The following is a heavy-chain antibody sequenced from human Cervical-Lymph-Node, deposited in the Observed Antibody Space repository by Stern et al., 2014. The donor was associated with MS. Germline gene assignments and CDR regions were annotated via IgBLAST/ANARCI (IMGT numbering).Heavy chain of an antibody. CDR1: GYTFTSNK. CDR2: INPGGGST. CDR3: ARDNGGWSVDS. D-gene: IGHD6-19*01. J-gene: IGHJ4*02. Sequence: QVQLVQSGAEVKKPGASVKVSCKAFGYTFTSNKIHWVRQAPGQGLEWMGIINPGGGSTRYAQKLQGRVTMTRDTSTSTVYMELTSLRSEDTAVYSCARDNGGWSVDSWGQGTLVIVSS. V-gene: IGHV1-46*01.